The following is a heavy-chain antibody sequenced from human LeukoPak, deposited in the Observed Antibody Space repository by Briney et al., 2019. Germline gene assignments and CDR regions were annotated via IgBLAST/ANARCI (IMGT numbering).Heavy chain of an antibody. CDR1: AGSVSSGSYY. J-gene: IGHJ5*02. D-gene: IGHD3-10*01. V-gene: IGHV4-61*01. CDR3: ARGFGDWGLSWFDP. Sequence: SETLSLTCTVSAGSVSSGSYYWSWIRQPPRKGLEWIGYIYYSGSAKYNPSLKSRVTISVDTSKNQFSLNLTSVTAADTAVYYCARGFGDWGLSWFDPWGQGTLVTVSS. CDR2: IYYSGSA.